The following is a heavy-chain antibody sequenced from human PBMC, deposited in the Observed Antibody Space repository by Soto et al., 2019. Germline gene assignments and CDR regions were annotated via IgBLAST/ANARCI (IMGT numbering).Heavy chain of an antibody. Sequence: GGSLRLSCAASGFTFSSYAMSWVRQAPGKGLEWVSAISGSGGSTYYADSVKGRFTISRDNSKNTLYLQMNSLRAEDTAVYYCAKDLAYYYDSSGYFDYWGQGTLVTVSS. V-gene: IGHV3-23*01. CDR3: AKDLAYYYDSSGYFDY. D-gene: IGHD3-22*01. CDR2: ISGSGGST. CDR1: GFTFSSYA. J-gene: IGHJ4*02.